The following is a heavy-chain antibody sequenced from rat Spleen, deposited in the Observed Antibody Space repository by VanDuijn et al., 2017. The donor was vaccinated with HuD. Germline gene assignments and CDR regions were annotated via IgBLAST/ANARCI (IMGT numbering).Heavy chain of an antibody. D-gene: IGHD1-12*02. CDR2: INYDGRST. CDR1: GFIFSDHY. V-gene: IGHV5-29*01. Sequence: EVQLVESDGGLVQPGRSLKLSCAASGFIFSDHYVAWVRQAPTKGLEWVATINYDGRSTFYRDSVRDRFTISRDNAKSTLYLQMDSLKSEDTATYYCAREVVKRYYFDYWGQGIMVTVSS. J-gene: IGHJ2*01. CDR3: AREVVKRYYFDY.